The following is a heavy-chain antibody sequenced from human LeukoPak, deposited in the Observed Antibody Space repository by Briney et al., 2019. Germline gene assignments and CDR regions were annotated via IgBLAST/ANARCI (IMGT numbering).Heavy chain of an antibody. CDR2: IYYSGST. J-gene: IGHJ4*02. CDR1: GDSISSYY. V-gene: IGHV4-59*01. CDR3: ARDRGYSGPQYYFDY. D-gene: IGHD5-12*01. Sequence: SETLSLTCTVSGDSISSYYWSWIRQPPGMGLEWIGDIYYSGSTNYNPSLKSRVTISVDTSKNQFSLKLSSVTAADTAVYYCARDRGYSGPQYYFDYWGQGTLVTVSS.